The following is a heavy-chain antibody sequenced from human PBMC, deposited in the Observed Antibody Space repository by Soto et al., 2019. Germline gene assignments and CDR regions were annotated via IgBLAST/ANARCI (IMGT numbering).Heavy chain of an antibody. CDR1: GGCFSGYY. CDR2: INHSGST. CDR3: ATDKITGLFDS. Sequence: QVQLQQWGAGLLKPSETLSLTCAVYGGCFSGYYWTWIRQPPGTGLEWIGEINHSGSTNYNPSLKSRVTISVDTSKNQFSLKLTSVTAADTAVYYCATDKITGLFDSWGPGTLVTVSS. J-gene: IGHJ4*02. V-gene: IGHV4-34*01. D-gene: IGHD2-8*02.